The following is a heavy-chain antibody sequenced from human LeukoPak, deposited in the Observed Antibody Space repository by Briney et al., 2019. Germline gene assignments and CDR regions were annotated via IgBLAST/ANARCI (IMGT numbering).Heavy chain of an antibody. D-gene: IGHD1-26*01. CDR3: ALASSGGYYVAAVRAFDI. J-gene: IGHJ3*02. V-gene: IGHV1-8*01. CDR1: GYTFTSYD. CDR2: MNPNSGNT. Sequence: ASVKVSCKASGYTFTSYDINWVRQATGQGLEWMGWMNPNSGNTGYAQKFQGRVTMTRNTSISTAYMELSSLRSEDTAVYYCALASSGGYYVAAVRAFDIWGQGTMVTVSS.